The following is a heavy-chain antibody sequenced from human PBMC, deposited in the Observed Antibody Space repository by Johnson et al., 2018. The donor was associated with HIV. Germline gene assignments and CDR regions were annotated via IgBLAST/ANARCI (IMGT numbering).Heavy chain of an antibody. D-gene: IGHD3-10*01. CDR3: ARADGSGSYFGFEI. J-gene: IGHJ3*02. Sequence: VQLVESGGGVVQPGGSLRLSCTASGFTVSANYMSWVRQAPGKGLEWVSVIYSGGSTYYADSVKGRFTISRDSSKNTVYLQMNSLRAEDTAIYYCARADGSGSYFGFEIWGQGTMVTVSS. V-gene: IGHV3-66*01. CDR2: IYSGGST. CDR1: GFTVSANY.